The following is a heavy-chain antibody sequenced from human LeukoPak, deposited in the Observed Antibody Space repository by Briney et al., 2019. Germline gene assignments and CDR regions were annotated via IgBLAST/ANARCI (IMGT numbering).Heavy chain of an antibody. J-gene: IGHJ4*02. Sequence: PSETLSLTCAVYGGSFSGYYWSWIRQPPGKGLEWIGEINHSGSTNYNPSLKSRVTISVDTSKNQFSLKLSSVTAADTAVYYCARGMTTVSGPLGYWGQGTLVTVSS. CDR1: GGSFSGYY. CDR2: INHSGST. V-gene: IGHV4-34*01. D-gene: IGHD4-17*01. CDR3: ARGMTTVSGPLGY.